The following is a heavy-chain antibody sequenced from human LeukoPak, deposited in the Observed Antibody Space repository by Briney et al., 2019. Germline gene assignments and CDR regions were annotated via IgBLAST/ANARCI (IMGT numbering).Heavy chain of an antibody. D-gene: IGHD3-10*01. V-gene: IGHV4-59*08. CDR2: IYYSGST. CDR1: GGSISSYY. J-gene: IGHJ4*02. CDR3: ARLPMSSGSYYFDY. Sequence: PSETLSLTCTVSGGSISSYYXXXXXXXXXXXXXXXGYIYYSGSTNYNPSLKSRVTISVDTSKNQFSLKLSSVTAADTAVYYCARLPMSSGSYYFDYWGQGTLVTVSS.